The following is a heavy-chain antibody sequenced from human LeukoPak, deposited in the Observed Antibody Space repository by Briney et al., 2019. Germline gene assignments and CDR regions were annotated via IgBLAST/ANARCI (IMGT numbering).Heavy chain of an antibody. D-gene: IGHD3-10*01. CDR3: ARGNGVRGNWFDP. Sequence: ASVKVSCKASVYTFTSYDINWVRQATGQGLEWMGWMNPNSGNTGYAQKFQGRVTITRNTSISTAYMELSSLRSEDTAVYYCARGNGVRGNWFDPWGQGTLVTVSS. CDR1: VYTFTSYD. CDR2: MNPNSGNT. V-gene: IGHV1-8*03. J-gene: IGHJ5*02.